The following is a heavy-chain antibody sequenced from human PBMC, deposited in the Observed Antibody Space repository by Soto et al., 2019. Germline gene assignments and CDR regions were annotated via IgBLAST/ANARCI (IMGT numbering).Heavy chain of an antibody. Sequence: GGSLRLSCAASGFTFSSYAMSWVRQAPGKGLEWVSAISGSGGSTYYAHSVKGRFTISRDNSKNTLYLQMNSLRAEDTAVYYCANPYDILTGYYSDFDYWGQGTLVTVSS. V-gene: IGHV3-23*01. CDR2: ISGSGGST. D-gene: IGHD3-9*01. CDR1: GFTFSSYA. J-gene: IGHJ4*02. CDR3: ANPYDILTGYYSDFDY.